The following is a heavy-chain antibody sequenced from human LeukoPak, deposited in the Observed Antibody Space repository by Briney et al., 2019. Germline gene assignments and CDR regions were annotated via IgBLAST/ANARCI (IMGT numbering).Heavy chain of an antibody. Sequence: SSETLSLTCTVSGGSISGYYWSWIRQPPGKGLECIGYIYYSGSTNYNPSLKSRVTILVDTSKNQLSLKLTSVTAADTAVYHCARGFFPYNSPPYEYWGQGSLVTVSS. V-gene: IGHV4-59*01. CDR1: GGSISGYY. D-gene: IGHD6-13*01. J-gene: IGHJ4*02. CDR3: ARGFFPYNSPPYEY. CDR2: IYYSGST.